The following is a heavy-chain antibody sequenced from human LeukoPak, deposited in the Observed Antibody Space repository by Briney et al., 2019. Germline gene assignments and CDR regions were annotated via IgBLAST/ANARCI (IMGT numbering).Heavy chain of an antibody. CDR3: AKEVIVGVSFDY. V-gene: IGHV3-9*01. Sequence: PGGSLRLSCAASGFTFDDYAMHWVRQAPGKGLEWVSGISWNSGSIGYADSVKGRFTLSRDNAKNSLYLQMNSLRAEDTAVYYCAKEVIVGVSFDYWGQGTLVTVSS. CDR1: GFTFDDYA. J-gene: IGHJ4*02. D-gene: IGHD1-26*01. CDR2: ISWNSGSI.